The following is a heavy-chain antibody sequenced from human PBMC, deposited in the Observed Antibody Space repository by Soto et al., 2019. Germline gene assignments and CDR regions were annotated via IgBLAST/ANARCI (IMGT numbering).Heavy chain of an antibody. CDR3: AIYSSGWYPLDN. D-gene: IGHD6-19*01. J-gene: IGHJ4*02. CDR1: GFTFSSYG. CDR2: ISYDGSNK. V-gene: IGHV3-30*03. Sequence: QVQLVESGGGVVQPGRSLRLSCAASGFTFSSYGMHWVRQAPGKGLEWVAVISYDGSNKYYADSVKGRFTISRDNSKNKLYMQMNGRRAGDTAVYYYAIYSSGWYPLDNGGQGTLVTVS.